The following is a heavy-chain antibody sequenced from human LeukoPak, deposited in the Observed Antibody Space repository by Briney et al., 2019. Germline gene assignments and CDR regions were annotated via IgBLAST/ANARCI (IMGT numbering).Heavy chain of an antibody. CDR2: IYSGGST. V-gene: IGHV3-53*01. CDR1: GFTVSSNY. J-gene: IGHJ4*02. CDR3: ARSLNGDPADFEY. D-gene: IGHD4-17*01. Sequence: PGGSLRLSCAASGFTVSSNYMSWVRQAPGKGLEWVSVIYSGGSTNYADSVKGRFTISRHNSKNTLYLQMNRLRAEDTAVYYCARSLNGDPADFEYRGQGTLVTASS.